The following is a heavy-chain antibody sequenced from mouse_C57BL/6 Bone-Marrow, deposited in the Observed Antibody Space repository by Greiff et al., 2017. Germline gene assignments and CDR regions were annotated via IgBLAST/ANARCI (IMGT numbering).Heavy chain of an antibody. CDR1: GYAFSSYC. Sequence: QVQLQQSGAELVQPGASVKISCKASGYAFSSYCMQWVKQRPGQGLEWIGEIDPSDSYTNYNQKFKGKATLTVDTSTSTAYMQLSSLTSEDSADYYCARFLYWGQGTLVTVSA. CDR2: IDPSDSYT. CDR3: ARFLY. J-gene: IGHJ3*01. V-gene: IGHV1-50*01.